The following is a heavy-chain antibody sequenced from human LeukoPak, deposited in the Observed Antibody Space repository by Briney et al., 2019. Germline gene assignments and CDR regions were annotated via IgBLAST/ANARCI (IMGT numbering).Heavy chain of an antibody. V-gene: IGHV4-39*01. CDR3: ATGEQQLAAFDY. J-gene: IGHJ4*02. Sequence: SETLSLTCTVSGGSISSSSYYWGWLRQPPGKGLEWIGSIYYSGSTYYNPSLKSRVTISVDTSKNKFSLKLSSVTAADTAVYYCATGEQQLAAFDYWGQGTLVTVSS. CDR1: GGSISSSSYY. D-gene: IGHD6-13*01. CDR2: IYYSGST.